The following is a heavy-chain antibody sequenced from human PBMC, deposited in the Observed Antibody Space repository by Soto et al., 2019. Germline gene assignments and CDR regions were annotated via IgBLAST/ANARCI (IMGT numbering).Heavy chain of an antibody. CDR3: ARSDGSLPAAQSILGYYYYYYMDV. V-gene: IGHV1-18*01. CDR1: GYTFTSYG. CDR2: ISAYNGNT. J-gene: IGHJ6*03. D-gene: IGHD2-2*01. Sequence: QVQLVQSGAEVKKPGASVKVSCKASGYTFTSYGISWVRQAPGQGLEWMGWISAYNGNTNYAQKLQGRVTMTTDTSTSTAYMELRSLRSDDTAVYYCARSDGSLPAAQSILGYYYYYYMDVWGKGTTVTVSS.